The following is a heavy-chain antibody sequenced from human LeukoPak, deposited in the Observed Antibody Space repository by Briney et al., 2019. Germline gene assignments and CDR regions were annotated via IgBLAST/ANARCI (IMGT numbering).Heavy chain of an antibody. CDR2: IYHSGST. Sequence: SQTLSLTCAVSGGSISSGGYSWSWIRQPPGEGLEWIGYIYHSGSTYYNPSLKSRVTISVDRSKNQFSLKLSSVTAADTAVYYCAKVAAAGTLYFQHWGQGTLVTVSS. CDR1: GGSISSGGYS. V-gene: IGHV4-30-2*01. CDR3: AKVAAAGTLYFQH. J-gene: IGHJ1*01. D-gene: IGHD6-13*01.